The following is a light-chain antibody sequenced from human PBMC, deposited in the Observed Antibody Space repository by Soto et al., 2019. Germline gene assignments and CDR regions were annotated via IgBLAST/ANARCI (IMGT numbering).Light chain of an antibody. CDR3: QTWGTGTVV. CDR2: LNSDGSH. Sequence: QLVLTQSPSASASLGASVRFTCTLSSGHSSNAVAWHQQQPEKGPRFLMKLNSDGSHTKGDGIPDRFSGSSSGAERYLTISNLQSEDEAEYYCQTWGTGTVVFGGGTKVTVL. CDR1: SGHSSNA. J-gene: IGLJ2*01. V-gene: IGLV4-69*01.